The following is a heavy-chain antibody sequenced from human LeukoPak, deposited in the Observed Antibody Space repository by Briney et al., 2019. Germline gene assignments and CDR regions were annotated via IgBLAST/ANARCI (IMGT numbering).Heavy chain of an antibody. Sequence: GGSLRLSCAASGFTFSSYEMTWVRQAPGKGLEWVSAISGSGGSTYYADSVKGRFTISRDNSKNTLYLQMNSLRAEDTAVYYCAKDRRAGSYDYWGQGTLVTVSP. CDR1: GFTFSSYE. V-gene: IGHV3-23*01. D-gene: IGHD3-10*01. CDR2: ISGSGGST. J-gene: IGHJ4*02. CDR3: AKDRRAGSYDY.